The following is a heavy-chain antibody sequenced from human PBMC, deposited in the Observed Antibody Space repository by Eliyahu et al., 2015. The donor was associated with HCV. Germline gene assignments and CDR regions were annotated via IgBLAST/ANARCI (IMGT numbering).Heavy chain of an antibody. D-gene: IGHD7-27*01. CDR1: GFTVTXAW. Sequence: EMQLVESGGGLVKPGGSLRLXCATSGFTVTXAWXXWVRQAPGKGLEWVGRIKSKTDGGTTDYAAPVKGRFTISRDDAETNLYLQMNSLKTEDTAVYYCTTDRGHVWGPWGHYFDNWGQGSLVTVSS. CDR2: IKSKTDGGTT. V-gene: IGHV3-15*01. CDR3: TTDRGHVWGPWGHYFDN. J-gene: IGHJ4*02.